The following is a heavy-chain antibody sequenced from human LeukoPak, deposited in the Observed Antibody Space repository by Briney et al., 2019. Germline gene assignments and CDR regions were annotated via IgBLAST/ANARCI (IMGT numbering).Heavy chain of an antibody. D-gene: IGHD4-17*01. V-gene: IGHV3-74*01. CDR1: GFTFSSHW. Sequence: GGSLRLSCAASGFTFSSHWMHWVRQAPGKGLVCVARIKSDGTYRDYGDSVRGRFTISRDNAENSLFLQMNSLRAEDTAVYFCASNDYRDEGIDSWGQGTLVTVSS. J-gene: IGHJ4*02. CDR3: ASNDYRDEGIDS. CDR2: IKSDGTYR.